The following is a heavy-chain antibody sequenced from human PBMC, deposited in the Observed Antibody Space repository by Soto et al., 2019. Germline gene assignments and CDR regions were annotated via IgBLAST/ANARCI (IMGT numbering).Heavy chain of an antibody. CDR2: ISVYNGNT. CDR3: ARSVSSWNLREFDY. V-gene: IGHV1-18*01. D-gene: IGHD6-13*01. Sequence: ASVKVSCKASDYTFTSYGIIWVRQAPGQGLEWIGWISVYNGNTNYAQKFRGRVTMTTDISTTTAYMEMRSLRSDDTAVYYCARSVSSWNLREFDYWGQGTLVTVSS. J-gene: IGHJ4*02. CDR1: DYTFTSYG.